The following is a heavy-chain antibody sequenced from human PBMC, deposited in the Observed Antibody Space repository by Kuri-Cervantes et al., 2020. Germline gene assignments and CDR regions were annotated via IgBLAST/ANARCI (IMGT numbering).Heavy chain of an antibody. V-gene: IGHV3-30*03. J-gene: IGHJ6*02. D-gene: IGHD3-16*02. CDR1: GFTFSSYG. CDR2: ISYDGGNK. CDR3: ARAIGMGTYYYYGMDV. Sequence: GGSLRLSCAASGFTFSSYGMHWVRQAPGKGLEWVAVISYDGGNKYYADSVKGRFTISRDNSKNTLYLQMNSLRSEDTAVYYCARAIGMGTYYYYGMDVWGQGTTVTVSS.